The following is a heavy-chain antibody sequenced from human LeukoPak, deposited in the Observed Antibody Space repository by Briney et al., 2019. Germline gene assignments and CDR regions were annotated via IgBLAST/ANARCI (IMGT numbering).Heavy chain of an antibody. CDR3: ARGVEYSSSSGLGY. V-gene: IGHV4-59*01. CDR1: GGSISSYY. CDR2: IDYSGST. D-gene: IGHD6-6*01. J-gene: IGHJ4*02. Sequence: SETLSLTCTVSGGSISSYYWSWIRQPPGKGLEWIGYIDYSGSTNYNPSLKSRVTISVDTSKNQFSLKLSSVTAADTAVYYCARGVEYSSSSGLGYWGQGTLVTVSS.